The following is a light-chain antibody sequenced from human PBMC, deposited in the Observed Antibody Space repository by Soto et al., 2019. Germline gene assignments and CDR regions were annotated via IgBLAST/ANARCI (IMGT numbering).Light chain of an antibody. V-gene: IGKV3-15*01. Sequence: EIVMTQSPATLSVSPGERATLSCRASQSVSSDLAWYQQKPGQAPRLLSYGSFLRATGMPARFSGSGSGTELALTISSLQSAEFAVYYCQHFNNWPPTFGGGTKVEIK. CDR3: QHFNNWPPT. CDR2: GSF. CDR1: QSVSSD. J-gene: IGKJ4*01.